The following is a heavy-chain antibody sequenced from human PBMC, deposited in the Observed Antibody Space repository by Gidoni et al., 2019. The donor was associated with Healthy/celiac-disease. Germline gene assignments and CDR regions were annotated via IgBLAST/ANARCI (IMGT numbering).Heavy chain of an antibody. V-gene: IGHV7-4-1*02. D-gene: IGHD2-2*01. CDR2: INTNTGNP. J-gene: IGHJ6*03. CDR1: GYTLTSYA. Sequence: QVQLVQSGSELKKPGASVKVSCKASGYTLTSYAMNWVRQAPGPGLEWMGWINTNTGNPTYAQGFTGRFVFSLDTSVSTAYLQISSLKAEDTAVYYCARVPAAKYYSYYYMDVWGKGPTVTVSS. CDR3: ARVPAAKYYSYYYMDV.